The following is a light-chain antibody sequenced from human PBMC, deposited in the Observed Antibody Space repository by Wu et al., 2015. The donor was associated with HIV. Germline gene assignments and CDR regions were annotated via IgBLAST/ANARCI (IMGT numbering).Light chain of an antibody. CDR2: GAS. V-gene: IGKV3-15*01. Sequence: QSPSSLSASVGDRVTITCRASQAISNYLAWYQQKPGQAPRLLIYGASTRATGIPARFSGSGSGTEFTLTISSLQSEDFAVYFCQQYNNWPPWTFGQGTKVEIK. CDR3: QQYNNWPPWT. J-gene: IGKJ1*01. CDR1: QAISNY.